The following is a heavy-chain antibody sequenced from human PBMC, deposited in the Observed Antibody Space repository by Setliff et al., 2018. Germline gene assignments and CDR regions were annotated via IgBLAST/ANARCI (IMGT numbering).Heavy chain of an antibody. Sequence: SETLSLTCTVSGGSSSSHYWSWIRQPPGKGLEWIGYIHYSGTTNYIPSLKSRVTLSLDTAKNQFSLELRAVTAADTAVYYCAKGGGRYHSDSWGQGILVTVTS. J-gene: IGHJ4*02. D-gene: IGHD1-1*01. CDR3: AKGGGRYHSDS. V-gene: IGHV4-59*11. CDR2: IHYSGTT. CDR1: GGSSSSHY.